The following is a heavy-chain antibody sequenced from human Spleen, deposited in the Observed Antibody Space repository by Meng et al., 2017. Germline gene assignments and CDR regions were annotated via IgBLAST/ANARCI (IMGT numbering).Heavy chain of an antibody. CDR2: ISYDGSNK. CDR1: GFTFSSYA. D-gene: IGHD3-22*01. CDR3: AKTTYYYDSSGYYYVFTGTTWYFDY. J-gene: IGHJ4*02. Sequence: GGSLRLSCAASGFTFSSYAMHWVRQAPGKGLEWVAVISYDGSNKYYADSVKGRFTISRDNSKNTLYLQMNSLRAEDTAVYYCAKTTYYYDSSGYYYVFTGTTWYFDYWGQGTLVTVSS. V-gene: IGHV3-30*04.